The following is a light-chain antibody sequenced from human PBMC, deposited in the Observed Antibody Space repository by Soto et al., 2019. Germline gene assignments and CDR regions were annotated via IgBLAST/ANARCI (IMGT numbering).Light chain of an antibody. Sequence: EIVITQSPGTPSLSPGERATLSCRASQSVSSSYLAWYQQKPGQPPRLLLYGASTRATGIPARFSGSGSWTEFTLTLSSLQSEDFSLYYYQQRSNWPPITFGRGTRLEIK. CDR3: QQRSNWPPIT. V-gene: IGKV3-15*01. CDR1: QSVSSSY. CDR2: GAS. J-gene: IGKJ5*01.